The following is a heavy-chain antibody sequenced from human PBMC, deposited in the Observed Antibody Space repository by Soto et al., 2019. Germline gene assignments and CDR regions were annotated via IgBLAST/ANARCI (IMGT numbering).Heavy chain of an antibody. J-gene: IGHJ4*02. Sequence: EVQLVESGGGLVKPGGSLRLSCAASGFTFSNAWMSWVRQAPGKGLEWVGRIKSNTDGGTSDYAAPVKGRFTISRDDSKTTLYLQMNSLKTEDTAVYYCTTYDYSNGKDYVGQGTLVTVSS. CDR3: TTYDYSNGKDY. V-gene: IGHV3-15*01. D-gene: IGHD4-4*01. CDR1: GFTFSNAW. CDR2: IKSNTDGGTS.